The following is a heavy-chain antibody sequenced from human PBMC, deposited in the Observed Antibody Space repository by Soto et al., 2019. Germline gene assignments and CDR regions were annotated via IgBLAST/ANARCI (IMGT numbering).Heavy chain of an antibody. V-gene: IGHV4-30-2*01. J-gene: IGHJ5*02. CDR3: ARTRADYGDYVRWFDP. Sequence: QLQLQESGSGLVKPSQTLSLTCAVSGGSISSGGYSWSWIRQPPGKGLEWIGYIYHSGSTYYNPSLKSRVTISVDRSKNQFSLKLSSVTAADTAVYYCARTRADYGDYVRWFDPWGQGTLVTVSS. CDR2: IYHSGST. D-gene: IGHD4-17*01. CDR1: GGSISSGGYS.